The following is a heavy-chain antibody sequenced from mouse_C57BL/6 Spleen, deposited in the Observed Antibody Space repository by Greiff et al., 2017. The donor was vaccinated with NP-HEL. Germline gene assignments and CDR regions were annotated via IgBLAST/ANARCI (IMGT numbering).Heavy chain of an antibody. Sequence: QVQLQQPGAELVKPGASVKLSCKASGYTFTSYWMQWVKQRPGQGLEWIGEIDPSDGYTNYIHKVKGKATLTVDTSSSTAYMQLSSLTSEDSAVYCCARGGYARDDWGKGTSVTVSS. V-gene: IGHV1-50*01. CDR3: ARGGYARDD. J-gene: IGHJ4*01. CDR1: GYTFTSYW. CDR2: IDPSDGYT.